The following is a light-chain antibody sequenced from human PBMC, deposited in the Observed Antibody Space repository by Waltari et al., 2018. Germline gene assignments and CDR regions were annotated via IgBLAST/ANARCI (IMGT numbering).Light chain of an antibody. Sequence: QLVLTQSPSASASLGATVKLTCTLSSGHNSYALARHQQQPEKGPRYLMKLNSDGSHSKGDGIPDRFSGSSSGAERYLTISSLQSEDEADYYCQTWDSGTVVFGGGTKLTVL. V-gene: IGLV4-69*01. CDR1: SGHNSYA. CDR2: LNSDGSH. CDR3: QTWDSGTVV. J-gene: IGLJ2*01.